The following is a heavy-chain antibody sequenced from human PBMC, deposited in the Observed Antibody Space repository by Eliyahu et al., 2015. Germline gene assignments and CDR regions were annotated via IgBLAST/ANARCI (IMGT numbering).Heavy chain of an antibody. Sequence: QVQVVESGGGVVQPGRSXRLSCTVXGFXXSNYAMXWVRQAPGKGLEWVSLISFDGGKQFYADFVEGRFSISRDNFKKLVYLQMDNLRPDDTAMYFCVKGRPVRESDVSYGMDVWGPGTAVVVS. CDR2: ISFDGGKQ. V-gene: IGHV3-30-3*02. D-gene: IGHD3-10*01. CDR1: GFXXSNYA. CDR3: VKGRPVRESDVSYGMDV. J-gene: IGHJ6*02.